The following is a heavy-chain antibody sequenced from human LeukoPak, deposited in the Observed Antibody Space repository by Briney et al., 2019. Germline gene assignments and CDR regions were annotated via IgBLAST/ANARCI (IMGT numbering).Heavy chain of an antibody. CDR2: ISYDGSNK. V-gene: IGHV3-30-3*01. CDR3: ARVGCSSTSCPWSYFDY. Sequence: GGSLRLSCAASGFTFSSYAMHWVRQAPGMGLEWVAVISYDGSNKYYADSVKGRFTISRDNSKNTLYLQMNSLRAEDTAVYYCARVGCSSTSCPWSYFDYWGQGTLVTVSS. CDR1: GFTFSSYA. J-gene: IGHJ4*02. D-gene: IGHD2-2*01.